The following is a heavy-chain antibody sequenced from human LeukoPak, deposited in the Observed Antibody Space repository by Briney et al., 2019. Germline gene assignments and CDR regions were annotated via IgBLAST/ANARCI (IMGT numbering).Heavy chain of an antibody. CDR1: GYTFTSYG. CDR2: ISAYNGNT. Sequence: ASVKVSCKASGYTFTSYGISWVRQAPGQGLGWMGWISAYNGNTNYAQKLQGRVTMTTDTSTSTAYMELRSLRSEDTAVYYCARGDYDILTGYGNNWFDPWGQGTLVTVSS. J-gene: IGHJ5*02. D-gene: IGHD3-9*01. V-gene: IGHV1-18*04. CDR3: ARGDYDILTGYGNNWFDP.